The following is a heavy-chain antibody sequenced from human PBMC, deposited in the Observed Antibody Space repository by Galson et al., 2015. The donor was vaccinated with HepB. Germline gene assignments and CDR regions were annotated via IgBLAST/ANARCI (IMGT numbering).Heavy chain of an antibody. V-gene: IGHV3-9*01. CDR1: GFTFDDYA. J-gene: IGHJ5*02. CDR3: AKGSRGVVQYNWFDP. Sequence: SLRLSCAASGFTFDDYAMHWVRQAPGKGLEWVSGISWNSGSIGYADSVKGRFTISRDNAKNSLYLQMNSLRAEDTALYYCAKGSRGVVQYNWFDPWGQGTLVTVSS. CDR2: ISWNSGSI. D-gene: IGHD3-10*01.